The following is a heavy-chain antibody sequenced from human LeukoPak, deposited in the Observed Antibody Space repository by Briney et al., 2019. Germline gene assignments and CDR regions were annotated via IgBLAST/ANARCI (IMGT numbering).Heavy chain of an antibody. CDR2: IYYSGST. CDR3: ARVQYYYYYMDV. J-gene: IGHJ6*03. CDR1: GGSISSYY. V-gene: IGHV4-59*12. Sequence: SETLSLTCAVSGGSISSYYWSWIRQPPGKGLEWIGYIYYSGSTNYNPSLKSRVTISVNTSKNQFSLKLSSVTAADTAVYYCARVQYYYYYMDVWGKGTTVTVSS.